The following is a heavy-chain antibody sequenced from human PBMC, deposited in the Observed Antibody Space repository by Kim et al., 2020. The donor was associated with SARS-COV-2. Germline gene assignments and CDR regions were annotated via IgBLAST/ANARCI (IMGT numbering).Heavy chain of an antibody. D-gene: IGHD3-10*01. CDR3: ARGSRYYGSGSYLVY. V-gene: IGHV4-34*01. Sequence: PALKRRVTISVDTSNNQCSLKLSSVTAADTAVYYCARGSRYYGSGSYLVYWGQGTLVTVSS. J-gene: IGHJ4*02.